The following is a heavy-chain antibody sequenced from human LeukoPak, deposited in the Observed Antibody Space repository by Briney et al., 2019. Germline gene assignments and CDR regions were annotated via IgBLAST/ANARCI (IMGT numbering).Heavy chain of an antibody. Sequence: GGSLRLSCAASGFTFSSYAMSWVRQAPGKGLEWVSVIYSGGSTYYADSVKGRFTISRDNSKNTLYLQMNSLRAEDTAVYYCARIYCSGGSCYSDYWGQGTLVTVSS. CDR1: GFTFSSYA. V-gene: IGHV3-66*01. J-gene: IGHJ4*02. CDR3: ARIYCSGGSCYSDY. D-gene: IGHD2-15*01. CDR2: IYSGGST.